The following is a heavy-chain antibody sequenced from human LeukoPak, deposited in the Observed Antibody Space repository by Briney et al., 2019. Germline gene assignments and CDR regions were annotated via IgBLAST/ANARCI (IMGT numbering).Heavy chain of an antibody. CDR2: ISYSGNT. D-gene: IGHD2-8*02. CDR1: GGSVNSGGSY. Sequence: PSETLSLTCTVSGGSVNSGGSYWTWIRQHPGKGLEWIGYISYSGNTYYSPSLKSRITISVDTSKNQFSLKLSSVTAADTAVYYCARIDTGGADCWGQGTMVTVSS. CDR3: ARIDTGGADC. J-gene: IGHJ4*02. V-gene: IGHV4-31*02.